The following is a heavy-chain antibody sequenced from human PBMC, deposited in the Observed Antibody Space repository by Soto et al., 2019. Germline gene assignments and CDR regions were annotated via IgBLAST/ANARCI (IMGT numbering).Heavy chain of an antibody. CDR3: ARYDYDSSGYDGMDV. J-gene: IGHJ6*02. CDR2: MGQDENQK. D-gene: IGHD3-22*01. Sequence: GGSLRLSCAASGFPFNIYWMSWVRQAPGKGLEWVANMGQDENQKYYVDSVRGRFTISRDTAKNSLYLQMSGLRDEDRAVYYCARYDYDSSGYDGMDVWGQGTPVTVSS. CDR1: GFPFNIYW. V-gene: IGHV3-7*01.